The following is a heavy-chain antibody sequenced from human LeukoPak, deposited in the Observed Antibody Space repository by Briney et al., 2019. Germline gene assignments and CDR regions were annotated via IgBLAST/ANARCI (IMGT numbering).Heavy chain of an antibody. D-gene: IGHD5-12*01. J-gene: IGHJ4*02. Sequence: SVKVSCKASGGTFSSHAISWVRQAPGQGLEWVGGIIPIFGATNYAQKFQGRVTITTDESTSTGYMELRSLRSDDTAVYYCARGDSGYDYGFDNWGQGTLVTVSS. CDR1: GGTFSSHA. CDR3: ARGDSGYDYGFDN. CDR2: IIPIFGAT. V-gene: IGHV1-69*05.